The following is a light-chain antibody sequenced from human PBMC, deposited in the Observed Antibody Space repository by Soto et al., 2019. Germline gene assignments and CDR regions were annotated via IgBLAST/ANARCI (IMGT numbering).Light chain of an antibody. V-gene: IGKV3-20*01. CDR1: QSIASGY. J-gene: IGKJ2*01. CDR3: HQYGSSSYT. Sequence: EIVLTQSPGTLSLSPGERATLSCRASQSIASGYLTWYQHKPGQAPRLLIYGASSRATGIPDRFSGSGSGTDFTLTISRLEPEDFAVYYCHQYGSSSYTFGQGTQLEIK. CDR2: GAS.